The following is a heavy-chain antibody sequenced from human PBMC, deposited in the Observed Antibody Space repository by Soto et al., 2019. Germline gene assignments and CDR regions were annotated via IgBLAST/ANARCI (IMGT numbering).Heavy chain of an antibody. Sequence: ASVKVSCKVSGYTLTELSMHWVRQAPGKGLEWMGGFDPEDGETIYAQKFQGRVTMTEDTSTDTAYMELSSLISEDTAVYYCATDPFSCGGDCYVDYWGQGTLVTVSS. V-gene: IGHV1-24*01. CDR3: ATDPFSCGGDCYVDY. D-gene: IGHD2-21*02. CDR2: FDPEDGET. CDR1: GYTLTELS. J-gene: IGHJ4*02.